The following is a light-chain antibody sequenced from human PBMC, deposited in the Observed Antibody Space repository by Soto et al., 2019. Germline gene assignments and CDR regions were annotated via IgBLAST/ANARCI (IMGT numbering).Light chain of an antibody. J-gene: IGKJ5*01. CDR2: DAS. CDR3: QQRSSWPPT. CDR1: QSVSSY. V-gene: IGKV3-11*01. Sequence: EIVFTQSPATLSLSPGARATLSCRASQSVSSYLAWYQQRPGQAPRLLIYDASNRATGVPARFSGSGSGTDFTLTISSLEPEDFAVYYCQQRSSWPPTFGQGTRLEI.